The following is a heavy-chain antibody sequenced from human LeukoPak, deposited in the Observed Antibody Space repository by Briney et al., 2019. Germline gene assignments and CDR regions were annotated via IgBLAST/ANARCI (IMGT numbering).Heavy chain of an antibody. D-gene: IGHD3-3*02. CDR1: GFTVSSNY. Sequence: GGSLRLSCAASGFTVSSNYMSWVRQAPGKGLEWVSVIYSGGSTYYADSVKGRFTISRDNSKNTLYLQMNSLRAEDTAVYYCARVLISHYYGMDVWGQGTTVTVSS. J-gene: IGHJ6*02. CDR3: ARVLISHYYGMDV. CDR2: IYSGGST. V-gene: IGHV3-53*01.